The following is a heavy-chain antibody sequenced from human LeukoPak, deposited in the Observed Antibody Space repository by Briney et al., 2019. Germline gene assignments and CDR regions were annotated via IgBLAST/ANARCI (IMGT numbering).Heavy chain of an antibody. CDR3: ARQWLVNG. V-gene: IGHV3-23*01. D-gene: IGHD6-19*01. Sequence: PGGSLRLSCAASGFIFSSYGMTWVRQAPGKGLEWVSAISGSGSGGSTYYADSVKGRFTISRDNSKNTLYLQMNSLRAEDTAIYYCARQWLVNGWGQGTLVTVSS. J-gene: IGHJ4*02. CDR1: GFIFSSYG. CDR2: ISGSGSGGST.